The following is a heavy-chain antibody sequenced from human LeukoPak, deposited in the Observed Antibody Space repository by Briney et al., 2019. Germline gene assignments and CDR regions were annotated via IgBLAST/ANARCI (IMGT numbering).Heavy chain of an antibody. CDR1: GFTFSSYW. CDR2: INSDGSST. J-gene: IGHJ4*02. Sequence: GGSLRLSCAASGFTFSSYWMHWVRQAPGKGLVCVSLINSDGSSTSYADSVKGRFTISRDNAKNTLYLRMNSLRAEDTAVYYCAREGRYYYGSSGYYSDYWGQGTLVTVSS. D-gene: IGHD3-22*01. CDR3: AREGRYYYGSSGYYSDY. V-gene: IGHV3-74*01.